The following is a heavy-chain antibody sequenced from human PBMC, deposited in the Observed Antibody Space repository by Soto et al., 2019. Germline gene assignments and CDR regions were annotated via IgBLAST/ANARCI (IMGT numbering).Heavy chain of an antibody. V-gene: IGHV3-15*07. CDR1: GFTFSNAW. Sequence: GGSLRLSCAASGFTFSNAWMNWVRQAPGKGLEWVGRIKSKTDGGTTDYAAPVKGRFTISRDDSKNTLYLQMNSLKTEDTAVYYCTTGRRAYSYGFDYYYYGMDVWGQGTTVTVSS. D-gene: IGHD5-18*01. CDR2: IKSKTDGGTT. CDR3: TTGRRAYSYGFDYYYYGMDV. J-gene: IGHJ6*02.